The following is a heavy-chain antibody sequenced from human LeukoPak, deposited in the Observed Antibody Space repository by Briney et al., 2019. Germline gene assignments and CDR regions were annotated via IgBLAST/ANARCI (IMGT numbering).Heavy chain of an antibody. CDR3: ARVRDYDSSGYYLSYYYYMDV. CDR1: GFTFSSYS. J-gene: IGHJ6*03. D-gene: IGHD3-22*01. V-gene: IGHV3-21*01. CDR2: ISSSSSYV. Sequence: GGSLRLSCAASGFTFSSYSMNWVRQAPGKGLEWVSSISSSSSYVYYADSVKGRFAISRDNAKNSLYLQMNSLRAEDTAVYYCARVRDYDSSGYYLSYYYYMDVWGKGTTVTVSS.